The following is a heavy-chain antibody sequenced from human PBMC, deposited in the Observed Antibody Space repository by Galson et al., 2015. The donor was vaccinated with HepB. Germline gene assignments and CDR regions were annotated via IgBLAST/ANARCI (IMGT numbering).Heavy chain of an antibody. CDR2: VDPEDGET. V-gene: IGHV1-69-2*01. CDR1: GYTLTDYY. CDR3: ATGLNLFGVAPADY. J-gene: IGHJ4*02. Sequence: VKVSCKVSGYTLTDYYMHWVQQAPGKGLEWMGLVDPEDGETIYAEKFQGRVTITADTSTDTAYMELSSLRSEDTAVYYCATGLNLFGVAPADYWGQGTLVTVSS. D-gene: IGHD3-3*01.